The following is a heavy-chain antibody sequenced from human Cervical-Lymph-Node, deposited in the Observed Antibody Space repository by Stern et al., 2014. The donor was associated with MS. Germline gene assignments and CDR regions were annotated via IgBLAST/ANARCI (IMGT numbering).Heavy chain of an antibody. J-gene: IGHJ4*02. Sequence: QLQLVQSGAEVRKPGASVKVSCKASGYTFTRYGIHWVRQAPGQRLEWMGWSNAVHGNTKYSQEFQGRVTITRDTSASTAYMELGSLRSEDMAVYYCARGGGGYSYGLDYWGQGTLVTVSS. CDR2: SNAVHGNT. D-gene: IGHD5-18*01. CDR3: ARGGGGYSYGLDY. V-gene: IGHV1-3*02. CDR1: GYTFTRYG.